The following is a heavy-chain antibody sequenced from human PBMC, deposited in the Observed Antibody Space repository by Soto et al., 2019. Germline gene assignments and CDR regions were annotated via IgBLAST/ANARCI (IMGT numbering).Heavy chain of an antibody. CDR1: GFNFGVFV. CDR3: ALARRSSLLDVAGPGFEY. Sequence: GGTLRLSFAASGFNFGVFVMHWVRQAPGKVLEWLSVLSYEGSEKYYADSVRGRFTISRDNSKNTLFLQMDSLRVDDSGVYYCALARRSSLLDVAGPGFEYWGQGTLVSVSS. D-gene: IGHD6-19*01. CDR2: LSYEGSEK. V-gene: IGHV3-30*03. J-gene: IGHJ4*02.